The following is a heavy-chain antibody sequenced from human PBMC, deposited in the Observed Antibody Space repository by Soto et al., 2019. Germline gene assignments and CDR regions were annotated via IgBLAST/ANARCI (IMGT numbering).Heavy chain of an antibody. CDR2: INHSGST. V-gene: IGHV4-34*01. J-gene: IGHJ4*02. CDR3: ARGRGFRAYYYGSGRGYFEY. Sequence: SETLSLTCAAYGGSFSGYYRSWIRQPPGKGLEWIGEINHSGSTNYNPSLKSRVTISVDTSKNQFSLKLSSVTAADTAVYYCARGRGFRAYYYGSGRGYFEYWGQGTLVTVSS. D-gene: IGHD3-10*01. CDR1: GGSFSGYY.